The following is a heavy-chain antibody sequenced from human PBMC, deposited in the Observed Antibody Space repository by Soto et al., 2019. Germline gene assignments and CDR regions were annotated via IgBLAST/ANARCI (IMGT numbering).Heavy chain of an antibody. CDR2: IIPIFTRT. Sequence: ASVKVSCKASGGTFSTSSFVWVRQGPGQGLEWMGGIIPIFTRTNFAQKFQGRVTFSADESTRTTYMELRSLTSEDTAIYYCARDVVRSTAGDSWGQGTLVTVSS. V-gene: IGHV1-69*13. J-gene: IGHJ4*02. CDR3: ARDVVRSTAGDS. CDR1: GGTFSTSS. D-gene: IGHD2-15*01.